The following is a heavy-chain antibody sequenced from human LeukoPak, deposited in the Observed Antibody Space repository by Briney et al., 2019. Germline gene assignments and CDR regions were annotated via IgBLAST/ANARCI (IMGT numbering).Heavy chain of an antibody. V-gene: IGHV3-30-3*01. D-gene: IGHD1-1*01. Sequence: GRSLRLSCAASGFTFSSNAIHWVRQAPGKGLEWVAEISYDGGNTYYADSVKGRFTTSRDNSKNTLYLQMNSLRAEDTAVYYCAKEGTGIHFDYWGQGTLVTVSS. J-gene: IGHJ4*02. CDR1: GFTFSSNA. CDR2: ISYDGGNT. CDR3: AKEGTGIHFDY.